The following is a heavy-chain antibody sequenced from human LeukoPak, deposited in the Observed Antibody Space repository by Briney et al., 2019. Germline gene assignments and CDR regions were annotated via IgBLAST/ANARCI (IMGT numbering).Heavy chain of an antibody. J-gene: IGHJ4*02. Sequence: GASVKVSCKASGYTFTSYYMQWLRQAPGQGLEWMGIINPSGGSTSYARKFQGRVGMTRDTSTSTVYMELSSLRSEDTAVYYCARSQGGAYSYGTDYWGQGTLVTVSS. CDR3: ARSQGGAYSYGTDY. CDR2: INPSGGST. V-gene: IGHV1-46*01. CDR1: GYTFTSYY. D-gene: IGHD5-18*01.